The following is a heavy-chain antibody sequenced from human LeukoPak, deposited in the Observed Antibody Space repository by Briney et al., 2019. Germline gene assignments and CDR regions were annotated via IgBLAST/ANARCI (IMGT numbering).Heavy chain of an antibody. CDR3: ARYYCSSTSCYPRVTGFDP. CDR2: INAGNGNT. V-gene: IGHV1-3*01. CDR1: GYTFTSYA. Sequence: ASVKVSCKASGYTFTSYAMHWVRQAPGQRLEWMGWINAGNGNTKYSQKFQGRVTMTTDTSTSTAYMELRSLRSDDTAVYYCARYYCSSTSCYPRVTGFDPWGQGTLVTVSS. J-gene: IGHJ5*02. D-gene: IGHD2-2*01.